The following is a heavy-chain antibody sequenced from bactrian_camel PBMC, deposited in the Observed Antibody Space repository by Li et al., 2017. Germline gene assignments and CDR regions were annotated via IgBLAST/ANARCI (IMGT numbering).Heavy chain of an antibody. CDR1: EYTCKI. CDR2: INLRGTP. D-gene: IGHD2*01. Sequence: HVQLVESGGASVQAGGSLKLSCVASEYTCKIGWFRQAPGKERDGVAINLRGTPHYGDSVKGRFTISRDVAKSTVYLDMKNLKPEDTARYVCKCGLGYRAVWGRGTQVTVS. V-gene: IGHV3S53*01. CDR3: KCGLGYRAV. J-gene: IGHJ4*01.